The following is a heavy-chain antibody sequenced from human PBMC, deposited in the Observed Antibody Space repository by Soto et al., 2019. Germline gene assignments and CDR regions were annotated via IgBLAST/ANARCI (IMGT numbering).Heavy chain of an antibody. V-gene: IGHV1-18*01. CDR3: ARKESGYYVGY. J-gene: IGHJ4*02. Sequence: QVQLVQSGAEVKKPGASVKVSCKASGYTFTSYGISWVRKAPGQGLEWMGGISSYNGNTNYAQKLQGRVTMTTDTSTSTVYMELRSLRSDATAVYYCARKESGYYVGYWGQGTLVTVSS. D-gene: IGHD3-22*01. CDR2: ISSYNGNT. CDR1: GYTFTSYG.